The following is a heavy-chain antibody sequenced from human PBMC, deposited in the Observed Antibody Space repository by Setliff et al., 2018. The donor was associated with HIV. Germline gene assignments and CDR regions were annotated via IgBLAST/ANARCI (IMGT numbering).Heavy chain of an antibody. CDR3: ARGPPGSSIGWYVGY. Sequence: PSETLSLTCAVYGGSFSGFYWNWIRQPPGKGLEWIGAISHSGSTNYNPSLKSRVTISVDTSKNQFSLRPSSVIAADTAVHYCARGPPGSSIGWYVGYWGQGTQVTVSS. D-gene: IGHD6-19*01. CDR2: ISHSGST. J-gene: IGHJ4*02. CDR1: GGSFSGFY. V-gene: IGHV4-34*01.